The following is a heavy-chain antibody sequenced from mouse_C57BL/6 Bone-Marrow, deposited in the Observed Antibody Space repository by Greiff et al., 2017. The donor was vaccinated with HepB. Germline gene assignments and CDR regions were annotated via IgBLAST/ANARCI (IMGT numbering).Heavy chain of an antibody. V-gene: IGHV5-4*03. CDR2: ISDGGSYT. D-gene: IGHD1-1*01. Sequence: EVMLVESGGGLVKPGGSLKLSCAASGFTFSSYAMSWVRQTPEKRLKWVATISDGGSYTYYPDNVKGRFTISRDNAKNNLYLQMSHLKSEDTAMYYCARIYYYGSSPAWFAYWGQGTLVTVSA. J-gene: IGHJ3*01. CDR3: ARIYYYGSSPAWFAY. CDR1: GFTFSSYA.